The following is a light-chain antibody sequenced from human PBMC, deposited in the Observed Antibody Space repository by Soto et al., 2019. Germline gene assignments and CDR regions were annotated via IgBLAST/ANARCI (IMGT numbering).Light chain of an antibody. CDR2: GAS. CDR3: QQYYNWPPYT. J-gene: IGKJ2*01. V-gene: IGKV3-15*01. Sequence: EIVLTQSPATLSVFPGDRATLSCSPSQSVSSNLAWYQQKPGQTPRLLIYGASTRATGVPRRFSGSRSGTEFTLTISSLQSEDFAVYYCQQYYNWPPYTFGQGTKVDIK. CDR1: QSVSSN.